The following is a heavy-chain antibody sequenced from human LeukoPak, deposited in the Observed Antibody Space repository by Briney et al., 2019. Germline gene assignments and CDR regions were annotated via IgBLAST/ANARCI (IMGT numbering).Heavy chain of an antibody. CDR1: GFNFSNYN. J-gene: IGHJ4*02. V-gene: IGHV3-21*01. CDR3: ARVVYFDRSGYKY. CDR2: ISSSSTYI. Sequence: PGGSLRLSCAASGFNFSNYNMNWVRQAPGKGLEWVSSISSSSTYISYADSVKGRFAISRDNAKNSLYLQMNSLRAEDTAVYYCARVVYFDRSGYKYWGQGTLVTVSS. D-gene: IGHD3-22*01.